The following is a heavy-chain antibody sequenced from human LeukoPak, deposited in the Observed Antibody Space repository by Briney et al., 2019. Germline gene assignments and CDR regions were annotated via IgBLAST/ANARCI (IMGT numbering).Heavy chain of an antibody. CDR2: IKQDGSEK. J-gene: IGHJ4*02. Sequence: GGSLRLSCAASGFTFSSYWMSWVRQAPGKGLEWVANIKQDGSEKYYADSVKGRFTISRDNAKNSLYLQMNSLRAEDTAVYYCASFTAGDPFDYWGQGTLVTVSS. CDR1: GFTFSSYW. V-gene: IGHV3-7*01. CDR3: ASFTAGDPFDY. D-gene: IGHD7-27*01.